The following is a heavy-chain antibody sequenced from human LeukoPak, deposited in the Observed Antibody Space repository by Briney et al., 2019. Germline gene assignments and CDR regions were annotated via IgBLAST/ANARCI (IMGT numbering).Heavy chain of an antibody. V-gene: IGHV3-23*01. Sequence: GGSLRLSCRGSGFTFSYYGMNWVRQAPGKGLEWVSSISGSGSGGSTYYADSVKGRFTISRDNSKNTLYLQMNSLRVEDTAVYYCAKATSVTTLFDYWGQGTLVTVSS. CDR2: ISGSGSGGST. CDR1: GFTFSYYG. CDR3: AKATSVTTLFDY. J-gene: IGHJ4*02. D-gene: IGHD4-17*01.